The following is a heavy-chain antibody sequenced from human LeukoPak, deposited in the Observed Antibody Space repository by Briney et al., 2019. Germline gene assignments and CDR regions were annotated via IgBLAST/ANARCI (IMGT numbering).Heavy chain of an antibody. V-gene: IGHV1-69*01. D-gene: IGHD3-10*01. J-gene: IGHJ6*02. CDR3: ARGKWFGELNSMDV. Sequence: GASVKVSCKASGGTFSSYAISWVRQAPGQGLEWMGGIIPIFGTANYAQKFQGRVTITADESTSTAYMELSSLRSEDTAVYYCARGKWFGELNSMDVWGQGTTVTVSS. CDR2: IIPIFGTA. CDR1: GGTFSSYA.